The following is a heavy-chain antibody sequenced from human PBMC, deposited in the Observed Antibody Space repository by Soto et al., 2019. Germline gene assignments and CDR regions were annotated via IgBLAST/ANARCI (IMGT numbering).Heavy chain of an antibody. J-gene: IGHJ4*02. CDR3: ARLRASLLRYFDWLPYYFDY. CDR1: GGSISSGGYS. Sequence: SETLSLTCAVSGGSISSGGYSWSWIRQPPGKGLEWIGYIYHSGSTYYNPSLKSRVTISVDRSKNQFSLKLSSVTAADTAVYYCARLRASLLRYFDWLPYYFDYWGQGTLVTVSS. V-gene: IGHV4-30-2*01. CDR2: IYHSGST. D-gene: IGHD3-9*01.